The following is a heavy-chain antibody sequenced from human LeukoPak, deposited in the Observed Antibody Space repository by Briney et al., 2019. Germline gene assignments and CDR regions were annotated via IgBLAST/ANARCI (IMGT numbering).Heavy chain of an antibody. CDR1: GFTFIDHS. D-gene: IGHD3-16*02. Sequence: GGSLRLSCAASGFTFIDHSMNWVRQAPGKGLEWVSYISSGSSIIYYADSVKGRFTVSRDNARNSLYLQMNTLTGEDTAVYYCARGKDYLWGSYRYLNWFDPWGQGTLVTVSS. CDR2: ISSGSSII. J-gene: IGHJ5*02. CDR3: ARGKDYLWGSYRYLNWFDP. V-gene: IGHV3-48*04.